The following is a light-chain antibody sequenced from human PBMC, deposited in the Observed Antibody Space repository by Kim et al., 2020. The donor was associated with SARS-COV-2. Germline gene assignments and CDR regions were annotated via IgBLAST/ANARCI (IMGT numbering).Light chain of an antibody. J-gene: IGLJ3*02. CDR3: PAWDDGLNGPV. CDR2: RGN. CDR1: SSNIGTNS. V-gene: IGLV1-44*01. Sequence: QSVLSQPPSASGTPGQGVTISCSGISSNIGTNSVSWYRHLPRTAPKLLMYRGNQRPLGVPDRFSGSMPGTAASLAISGLQSEDEADYYCPAWDDGLNGPVFGRGTQLTVL.